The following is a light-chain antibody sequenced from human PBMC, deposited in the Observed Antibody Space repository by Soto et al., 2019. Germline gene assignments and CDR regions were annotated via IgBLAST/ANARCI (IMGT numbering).Light chain of an antibody. V-gene: IGKV1-5*03. CDR1: ESINRR. CDR3: QRFDTSNAMYF. J-gene: IGKJ2*01. Sequence: DIQMTQSPSTLSASVGDRVTITCRASESINRRLAWYQQKPGSAPKLLIYKSSTLESGVPSRFSGSGYGTEFTLTLSGLQPDDFATYYCQRFDTSNAMYFFGPGTKVDIK. CDR2: KSS.